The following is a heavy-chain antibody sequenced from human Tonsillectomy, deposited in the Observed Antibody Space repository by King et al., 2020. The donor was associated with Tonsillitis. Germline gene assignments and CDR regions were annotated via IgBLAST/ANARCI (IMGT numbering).Heavy chain of an antibody. D-gene: IGHD6-13*01. V-gene: IGHV3-7*03. CDR2: IKQDGSEK. CDR1: GFTFSSYW. J-gene: IGHJ4*02. CDR3: TRDPRSTWLNY. Sequence: QLVQSGGGLVQPGGSLRLSCAASGFTFSSYWMSWVRQAPGKGLEWVANIKQDGSEKYYVDSVKGRFTISRDNTKNSLFLQMNSLRADDTAVYYCTRDPRSTWLNYWGQGTLVTVSS.